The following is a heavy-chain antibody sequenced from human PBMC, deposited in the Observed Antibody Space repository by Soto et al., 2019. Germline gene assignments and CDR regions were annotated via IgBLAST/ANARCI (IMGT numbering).Heavy chain of an antibody. V-gene: IGHV1-3*01. J-gene: IGHJ4*02. Sequence: ASVKVSCKASGYTFTSSAMHWVRQAPGQRLEWMGWINASGGNTSYAQKFQGRVTMTRDTSTGTAYMELSSLRSEDTAVYYCATVSGYSSSWRGVYYFDYWGQGTLVTVSS. CDR3: ATVSGYSSSWRGVYYFDY. CDR1: GYTFTSSA. CDR2: INASGGNT. D-gene: IGHD6-13*01.